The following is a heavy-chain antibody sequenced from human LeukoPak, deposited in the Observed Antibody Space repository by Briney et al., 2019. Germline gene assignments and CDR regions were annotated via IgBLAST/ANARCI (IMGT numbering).Heavy chain of an antibody. CDR3: ARGLDNYGSGSSD. Sequence: GGSLRLSCAASGFIFRSYNMYWVRQAPGKGPEWVSSITSSSSYIYYADSVKGRFTISRDNAKNSLYLQVNSLRAEDTAVYYCARGLDNYGSGSSDWGQGTLVTVSS. J-gene: IGHJ4*02. D-gene: IGHD3-10*01. V-gene: IGHV3-21*01. CDR1: GFIFRSYN. CDR2: ITSSSSYI.